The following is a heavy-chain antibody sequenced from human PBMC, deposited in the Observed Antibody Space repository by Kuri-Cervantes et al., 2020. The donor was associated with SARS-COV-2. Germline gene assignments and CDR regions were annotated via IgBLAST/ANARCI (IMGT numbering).Heavy chain of an antibody. CDR2: TNTDGSST. V-gene: IGHV3-74*01. CDR3: ATVSDYYDSSGYFLDFDY. D-gene: IGHD3-22*01. J-gene: IGHJ4*02. CDR1: GFTFSNYW. Sequence: GESLKISCAASGFTFSNYWMHWVRQAPGKGLVWVSRTNTDGSSTSYADSVKGRFTISRDNAKNTLYLQMNSLRAEDTAVYYCATVSDYYDSSGYFLDFDYWGQGTLVTVSS.